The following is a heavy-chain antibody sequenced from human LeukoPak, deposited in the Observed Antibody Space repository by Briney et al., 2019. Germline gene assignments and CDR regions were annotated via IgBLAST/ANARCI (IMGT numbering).Heavy chain of an antibody. J-gene: IGHJ5*02. CDR1: GFTFSNAW. V-gene: IGHV3-15*01. CDR3: TTVAKAKRWFDP. CDR2: IKSKTDGGTT. D-gene: IGHD5-12*01. Sequence: GGSLRLSCAASGFTFSNAWMSWVRQAPGRGLEWVGRIKSKTDGGTTDYAAPVKGRFTISRDDSKNTLYLQMNSLKTEDTAVYYCTTVAKAKRWFDPWGQGTLVTVSS.